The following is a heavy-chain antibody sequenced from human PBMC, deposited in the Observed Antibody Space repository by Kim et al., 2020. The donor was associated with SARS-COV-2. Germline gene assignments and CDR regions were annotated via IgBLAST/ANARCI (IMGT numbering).Heavy chain of an antibody. V-gene: IGHV3-48*02. J-gene: IGHJ4*02. CDR3: ARAKSGYHQGDFDY. Sequence: ADSVKGRFTISRDNAKNSLYLQMNSLRDEDTAVYYCARAKSGYHQGDFDYWGQGTLVTVSS. D-gene: IGHD5-12*01.